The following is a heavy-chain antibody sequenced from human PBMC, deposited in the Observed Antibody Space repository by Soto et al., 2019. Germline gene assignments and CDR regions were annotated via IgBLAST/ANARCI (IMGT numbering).Heavy chain of an antibody. D-gene: IGHD3-22*01. CDR1: GGTFNSYD. CDR2: IIPIVETP. Sequence: QVQLVQSGAEVKKPGSSMKVSCKASGGTFNSYDINWVRQAPGQGLEWMGGIIPIVETPKYAQKFQGRVTITADESTNTVYMELSSLRSEDTAMYYCARLSRPNYYDTSGFFKDNWFDPWRQGTLVTVSS. J-gene: IGHJ5*02. V-gene: IGHV1-69*01. CDR3: ARLSRPNYYDTSGFFKDNWFDP.